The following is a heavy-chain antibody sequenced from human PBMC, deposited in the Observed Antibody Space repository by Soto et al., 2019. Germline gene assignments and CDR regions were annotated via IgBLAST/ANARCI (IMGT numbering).Heavy chain of an antibody. J-gene: IGHJ4*02. CDR2: IWYDGSNK. CDR1: GFTFSSYG. Sequence: PGGSLRLSCAASGFTFSSYGMHWVRQAPRKGLEWVAVIWYDGSNKYYADSVKGRFTISRDNSKNTLYLQMNSLRAGDTAVYYCARVGYCSGGSCYQGGVFDYWGQGTLVTVS. V-gene: IGHV3-33*01. CDR3: ARVGYCSGGSCYQGGVFDY. D-gene: IGHD2-15*01.